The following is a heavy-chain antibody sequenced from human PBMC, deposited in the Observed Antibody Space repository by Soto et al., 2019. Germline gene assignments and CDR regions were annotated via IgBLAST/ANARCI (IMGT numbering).Heavy chain of an antibody. CDR1: GYTFTSYA. D-gene: IGHD2-2*01. J-gene: IGHJ5*02. V-gene: IGHV1-3*01. CDR3: ARERYCSSTSCYGGDSWFDP. Sequence: ASVKVSCKASGYTFTSYAMHWVRQAPGQRLEWMGWINAGNGNTKYSQKFQGRVTITRDTSASTAYMELSSLRSEDTAVYYCARERYCSSTSCYGGDSWFDPWGQGTLVTVSS. CDR2: INAGNGNT.